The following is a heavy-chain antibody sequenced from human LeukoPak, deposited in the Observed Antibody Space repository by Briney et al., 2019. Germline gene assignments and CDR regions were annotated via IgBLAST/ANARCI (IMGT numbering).Heavy chain of an antibody. V-gene: IGHV4-59*01. D-gene: IGHD1-26*01. Sequence: SETLSLTRTVSGGSISSYYWSWIRQPPGKGLEWIGYIYYSGSTNYNPSLKSRVTISVDTSKNQFSLKLSSVTAADTAVYYCAGRSGSYSGGFDYWGQGTLVTVSS. CDR1: GGSISSYY. CDR3: AGRSGSYSGGFDY. CDR2: IYYSGST. J-gene: IGHJ4*02.